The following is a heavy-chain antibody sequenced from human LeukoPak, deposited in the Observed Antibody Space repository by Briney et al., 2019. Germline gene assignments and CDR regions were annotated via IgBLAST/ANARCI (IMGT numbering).Heavy chain of an antibody. Sequence: GGSLRLSCAASGFTFDDYGMSWVRQAPGKGLEWVSGINWNGGSTGYADSVKGRFTISRDNSKNTLYLVMNSLRVDDTAVYYCAKAVDLATISVDIWGQGTMVTVSS. CDR3: AKAVDLATISVDI. CDR2: INWNGGST. V-gene: IGHV3-20*04. CDR1: GFTFDDYG. J-gene: IGHJ3*02. D-gene: IGHD5-24*01.